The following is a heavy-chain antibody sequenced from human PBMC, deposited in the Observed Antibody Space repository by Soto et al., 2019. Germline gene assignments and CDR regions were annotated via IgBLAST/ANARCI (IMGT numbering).Heavy chain of an antibody. Sequence: SETLSLSCIVSGVSISSSSDYWGWIRQPPGKGLEWIGSVNYGGSTNYSPSLKSRVTISVDTSKNQLSLKLSSVTAADTAVYYCARVWGGAFDFWGQGTMVTVSS. CDR1: GVSISSSSDY. V-gene: IGHV4-39*01. J-gene: IGHJ3*01. CDR2: VNYGGST. D-gene: IGHD3-10*01. CDR3: ARVWGGAFDF.